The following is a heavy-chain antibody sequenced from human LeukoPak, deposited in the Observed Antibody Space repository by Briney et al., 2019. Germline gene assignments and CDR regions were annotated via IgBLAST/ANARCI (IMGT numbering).Heavy chain of an antibody. D-gene: IGHD2-2*01. V-gene: IGHV3-23*01. CDR2: ISGSGGTT. CDR1: GFTFSNYA. Sequence: GGSLRLSCAASGFTFSNYAMGWVRQAPGEGLEWVSAISGSGGTTYYADSVKGRFTISRDNSKNSLFLQMNNLRAEDTAVYYCANHLACGSTTCPSFDSWGQGTLVTVSS. J-gene: IGHJ4*02. CDR3: ANHLACGSTTCPSFDS.